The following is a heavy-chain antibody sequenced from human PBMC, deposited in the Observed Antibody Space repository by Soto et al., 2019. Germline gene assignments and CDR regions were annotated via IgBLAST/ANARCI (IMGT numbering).Heavy chain of an antibody. J-gene: IGHJ4*02. CDR1: GGIFSTYA. CDR3: ARDRDDYGSGNYYNRSDF. V-gene: IGHV1-69*01. Sequence: QVQLVQSGAEVKKPGSSVKVSCKASGGIFSTYAISWLRQAPGQGLEWMGGIIPLFGTPNYAQRLQVRVTITADESTSTAYMVLSRLRSEDTAFYYCARDRDDYGSGNYYNRSDFWGQGTLVSVSS. CDR2: IIPLFGTP. D-gene: IGHD3-10*01.